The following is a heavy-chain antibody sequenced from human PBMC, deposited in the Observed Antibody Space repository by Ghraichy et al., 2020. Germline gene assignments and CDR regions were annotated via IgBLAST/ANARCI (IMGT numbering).Heavy chain of an antibody. CDR2: ISYDGSNK. D-gene: IGHD1-26*01. CDR3: AKDAGLGYSGNYGWSPDY. Sequence: GGSLRLSCAASRFTFSNYGMHWVRQAPGKGLEWVTFISYDGSNKYYADSVKGRFSISRDNSKNTLYLQMNSLRAEDTALYYCAKDAGLGYSGNYGWSPDYWGQGTLVTVSS. V-gene: IGHV3-30*18. CDR1: RFTFSNYG. J-gene: IGHJ4*02.